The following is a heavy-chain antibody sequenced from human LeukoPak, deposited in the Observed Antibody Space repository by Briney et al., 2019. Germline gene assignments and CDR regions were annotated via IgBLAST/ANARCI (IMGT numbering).Heavy chain of an antibody. D-gene: IGHD6-19*01. V-gene: IGHV4-34*01. CDR1: GGSFSGYY. CDR2: INHSGST. CDR3: ARWGYSSGWYAFYYMDV. Sequence: SETLSLTCAVYGGSFSGYYWSWIRQPPGKGLEWIGEINHSGSTNYNPSLKSRVTVSVDTSKNQFSLKLSSVTAADTAVYYCARWGYSSGWYAFYYMDVWGKGTTVTVSS. J-gene: IGHJ6*03.